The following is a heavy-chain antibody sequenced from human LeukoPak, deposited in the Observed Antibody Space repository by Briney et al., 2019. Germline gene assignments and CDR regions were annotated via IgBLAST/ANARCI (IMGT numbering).Heavy chain of an antibody. D-gene: IGHD1-26*01. CDR3: AKPTRGGGGSFLIDH. CDR1: GFTFSSYS. CDR2: IWYDASDK. Sequence: GGSLRLSCAASGFTFSSYSMHWVRQAPGKGLEWVAVIWYDASDKYYGDSVKGRFTISRDNSKNTLYLEMDSLRVEDTAVYFCAKPTRGGGGSFLIDHWGQGTLVTVSS. V-gene: IGHV3-33*06. J-gene: IGHJ4*02.